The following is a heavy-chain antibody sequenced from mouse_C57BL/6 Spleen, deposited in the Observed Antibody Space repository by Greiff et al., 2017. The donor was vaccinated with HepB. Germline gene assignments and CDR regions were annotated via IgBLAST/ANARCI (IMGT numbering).Heavy chain of an antibody. CDR2: INPNNGGT. V-gene: IGHV1-18*01. J-gene: IGHJ4*01. CDR1: GYTFTDYN. Sequence: EVQRVESGPELVKPGASVKIPCKASGYTFTDYNMDWVKQSHGKSLEWIGDINPNNGGTIYNQKFKGKATLTVDKSSSTAYMELRSLTSEDTAVYYCARRRQLRLRWYYAMDYWGQGTSVTVSS. CDR3: ARRRQLRLRWYYAMDY. D-gene: IGHD3-2*02.